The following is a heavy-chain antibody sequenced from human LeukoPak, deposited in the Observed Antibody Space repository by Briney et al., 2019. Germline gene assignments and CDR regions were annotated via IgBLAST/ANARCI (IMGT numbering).Heavy chain of an antibody. CDR1: GFTFSSYA. V-gene: IGHV3-23*01. CDR2: ISGSGGST. D-gene: IGHD1-26*01. Sequence: GGSLRLSCAASGFTFSSYAMSWVRQAPGKGLEWVSAISGSGGSTYYADSVKGRFTISRDNSKNTLYLQMNSLRAEDTAVYYCAKDLSGSTYPDYFDYWGQGTLVTVSS. CDR3: AKDLSGSTYPDYFDY. J-gene: IGHJ4*02.